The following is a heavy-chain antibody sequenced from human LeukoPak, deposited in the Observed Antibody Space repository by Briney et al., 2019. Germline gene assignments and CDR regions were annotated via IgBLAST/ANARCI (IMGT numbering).Heavy chain of an antibody. D-gene: IGHD1-26*01. J-gene: IGHJ4*02. CDR2: INHSGST. Sequence: SETLSLTCAVYGGSFSGYYWSWIRQHPGKGLEWIGEINHSGSTNYNPSLKSRVTISVDTSKNQFSLKLSSVTAADTAVYHCARGRGSYPFDYWGQGTLVTVSS. CDR1: GGSFSGYY. CDR3: ARGRGSYPFDY. V-gene: IGHV4-34*01.